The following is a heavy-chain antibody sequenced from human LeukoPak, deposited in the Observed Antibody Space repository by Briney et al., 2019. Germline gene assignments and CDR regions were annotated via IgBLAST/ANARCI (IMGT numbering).Heavy chain of an antibody. Sequence: GGSLRLSCAASGFTFSSYSMNWVRQAPGKGLEWVSSISSSSSYIYYADSVKGRFTISRDNAKNSLYLQMNSLRAEDTAVYYCASLTMARGVRRYYWGQGTLVTVSS. CDR1: GFTFSSYS. V-gene: IGHV3-21*01. CDR2: ISSSSSYI. J-gene: IGHJ4*02. D-gene: IGHD3-10*01. CDR3: ASLTMARGVRRYY.